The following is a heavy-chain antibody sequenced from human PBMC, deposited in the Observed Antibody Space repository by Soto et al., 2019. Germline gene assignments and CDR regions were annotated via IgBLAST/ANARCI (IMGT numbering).Heavy chain of an antibody. CDR1: GGTFSSYA. V-gene: IGHV1-69*06. Sequence: GASVKVSCKASGGTFSSYAISWVRQAPGQGLEWMGGIIPIFGTANYAQKFQGRVTITADKSTSTAYMELSSLRSEDTAVYYCAGVPRYNWNYDNYFDYWGQGTLVTVSS. CDR3: AGVPRYNWNYDNYFDY. D-gene: IGHD1-7*01. J-gene: IGHJ4*02. CDR2: IIPIFGTA.